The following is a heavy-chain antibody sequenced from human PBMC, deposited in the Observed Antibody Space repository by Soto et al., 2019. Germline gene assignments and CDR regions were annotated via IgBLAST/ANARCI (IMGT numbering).Heavy chain of an antibody. CDR2: INPNSGGT. J-gene: IGHJ6*02. D-gene: IGHD3-22*01. CDR3: ARVRVYHDSSGYSINYYYGMDV. Sequence: ASVKVSCKASGYTFTGYYMHWVRQAPGQGLEWMGWINPNSGGTNYAQKFQGRVTMTRDTSISTAYMELSRLRSDDTAVYYCARVRVYHDSSGYSINYYYGMDVWGQGTTVTVSS. V-gene: IGHV1-2*02. CDR1: GYTFTGYY.